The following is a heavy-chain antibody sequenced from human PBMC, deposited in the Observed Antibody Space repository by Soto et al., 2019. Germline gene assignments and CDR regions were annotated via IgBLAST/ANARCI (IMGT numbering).Heavy chain of an antibody. Sequence: SETLSLTCTVSGGSISSSSYYWGWIRQPPGKGLEWIGSIYYSGSTYYNPSLKSRVTISEDTSKNQFSLKLSFVPAADTAVYYGARRENYYDSSGFYYPYYYGMDVWGKGTTVTVSS. CDR3: ARRENYYDSSGFYYPYYYGMDV. V-gene: IGHV4-39*01. CDR1: GGSISSSSYY. J-gene: IGHJ6*04. D-gene: IGHD3-22*01. CDR2: IYYSGST.